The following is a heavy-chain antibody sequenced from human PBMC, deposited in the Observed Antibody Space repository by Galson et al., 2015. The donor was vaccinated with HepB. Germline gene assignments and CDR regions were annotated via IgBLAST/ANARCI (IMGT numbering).Heavy chain of an antibody. D-gene: IGHD6-13*01. CDR3: ARDYASSWYFNHYYGMDV. J-gene: IGHJ6*02. CDR1: GFTFSSYA. CDR2: ISYDGSNK. Sequence: LRLSCAASGFTFSSYAMHWVRQAPGKGLEWVAVISYDGSNKYYADSVKGRFTISRDNSKNTLYLQMNSLRAEDTAVYYCARDYASSWYFNHYYGMDVWGHGTAVSVS. V-gene: IGHV3-30*04.